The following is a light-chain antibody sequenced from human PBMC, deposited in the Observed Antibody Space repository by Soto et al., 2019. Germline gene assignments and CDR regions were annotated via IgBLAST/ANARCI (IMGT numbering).Light chain of an antibody. CDR3: QQYNNWPLT. Sequence: EIVMTQSPVTLSVSPGEGVTLSCRASQSVYSNLAWYQQKPGQAPRLLIYDASARATDIPARFSGSGSGTDFTLTVSRLQSEDFAVYYCQQYNNWPLTFGGGTKVELK. CDR1: QSVYSN. J-gene: IGKJ4*01. V-gene: IGKV3-15*01. CDR2: DAS.